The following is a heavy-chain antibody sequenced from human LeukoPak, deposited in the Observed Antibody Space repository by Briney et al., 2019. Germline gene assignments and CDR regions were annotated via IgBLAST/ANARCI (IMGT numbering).Heavy chain of an antibody. Sequence: ASVKVSCKASGYTFTSYGISWVRQAPGQGLEWMGWISAYNGNTNYAQKLQGRVTMTTDTSTSTAYMELRSPRSDDTAVYYCARDPYYDFWSGYEGYFDYWGQGTLVTVSS. CDR3: ARDPYYDFWSGYEGYFDY. CDR2: ISAYNGNT. D-gene: IGHD3-3*01. CDR1: GYTFTSYG. J-gene: IGHJ4*02. V-gene: IGHV1-18*01.